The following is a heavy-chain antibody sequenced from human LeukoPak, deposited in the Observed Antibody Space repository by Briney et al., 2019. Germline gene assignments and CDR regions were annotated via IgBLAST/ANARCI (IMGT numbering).Heavy chain of an antibody. D-gene: IGHD3-22*01. CDR2: IDPSDSYT. J-gene: IGHJ4*02. V-gene: IGHV5-10-1*01. CDR3: ARRHYYGSSGFFDY. CDR1: GYSFISYW. Sequence: GESLKISCKGSGYSFISYWITWVRQMPGKGLEWMGKIDPSDSYTNYSPSFQGHVTISVDKSISTAYLQWSSLKASDTAMYYCARRHYYGSSGFFDYWGQGTLVTVSS.